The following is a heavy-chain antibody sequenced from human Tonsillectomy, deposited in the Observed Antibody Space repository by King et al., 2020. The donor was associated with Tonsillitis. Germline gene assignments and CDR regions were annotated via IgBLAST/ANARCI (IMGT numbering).Heavy chain of an antibody. CDR3: ARHIVGTTGAWD. J-gene: IGHJ4*02. D-gene: IGHD1-26*01. CDR2: IREKANNYVA. CDR1: GFTFSDSV. Sequence: VQLVESGGGLVQPGGSLKLSCAASGFTFSDSVMHWVRQASGKGLGWVGRIREKANNYVAAYAASVKGRLTISRDDSKNTAYLQMNSLKTEDTAVYYCARHIVGTTGAWDWGQGTLVTVSS. V-gene: IGHV3-73*02.